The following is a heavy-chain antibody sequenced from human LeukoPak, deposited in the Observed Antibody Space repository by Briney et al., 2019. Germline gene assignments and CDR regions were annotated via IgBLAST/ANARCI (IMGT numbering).Heavy chain of an antibody. V-gene: IGHV1-3*04. J-gene: IGHJ4*02. CDR1: GYTFTSFA. CDR2: INIGSGNT. Sequence: ASVKVSCKASGYTFTSFAIHWVRQAPGQRLEWMGWINIGSGNTKYSQKFQGRVTFSRDTSANTADMVLSSLRSEDTAVYYSARAATANEFDYWGQGTLVTVSS. CDR3: ARAATANEFDY. D-gene: IGHD6-13*01.